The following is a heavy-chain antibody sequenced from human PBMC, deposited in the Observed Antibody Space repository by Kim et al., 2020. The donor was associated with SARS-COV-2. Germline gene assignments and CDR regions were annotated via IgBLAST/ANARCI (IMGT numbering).Heavy chain of an antibody. D-gene: IGHD1-26*01. CDR1: GYTFTSYY. J-gene: IGHJ3*02. V-gene: IGHV1-46*01. CDR3: ARDPLVGAPDRAFDI. CDR2: INPSGGST. Sequence: ASVKVSCKASGYTFTSYYMHWVRQAPGQGLEWMGIINPSGGSTSYAQKFQGRVTMTRDTSTSTVYMELSSLRSEDTAVYYCARDPLVGAPDRAFDIWGQGTMVTVSS.